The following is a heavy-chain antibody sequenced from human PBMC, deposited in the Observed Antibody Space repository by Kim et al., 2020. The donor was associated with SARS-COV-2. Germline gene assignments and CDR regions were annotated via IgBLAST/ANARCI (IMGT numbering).Heavy chain of an antibody. V-gene: IGHV1-18*01. CDR3: ARDQPKYLVHDM. D-gene: IGHD1-1*01. Sequence: ASVKVSCKASGHSFNSSGVTWLRQAPGQGLEWMGWISLYNGDTKYAQRFQGRVTMTTDTFTSTVYMELTTLTSGDTAVYFCARDQPKYLVHDMWGQGTMVTVSS. CDR2: ISLYNGDT. J-gene: IGHJ3*02. CDR1: GHSFNSSG.